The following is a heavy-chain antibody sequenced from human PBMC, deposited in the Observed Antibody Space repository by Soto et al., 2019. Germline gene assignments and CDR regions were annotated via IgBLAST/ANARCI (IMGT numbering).Heavy chain of an antibody. Sequence: SGTLSITCAVYGGSFSGYYWSWIRQPPGKGLEWIGEINHSGSTNYNPSLKSRVTISVDTSKNQFSLKLSSVTAADTAVYYCARGPMTTVKFDYWGQGTLVTVSS. CDR1: GGSFSGYY. CDR3: ARGPMTTVKFDY. D-gene: IGHD4-4*01. J-gene: IGHJ4*02. CDR2: INHSGST. V-gene: IGHV4-34*01.